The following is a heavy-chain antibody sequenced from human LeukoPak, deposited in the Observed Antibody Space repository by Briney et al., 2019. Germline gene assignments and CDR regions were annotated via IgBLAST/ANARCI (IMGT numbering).Heavy chain of an antibody. V-gene: IGHV1-69-2*01. Sequence: GATVKISCKASGYTFTDYYMHWVQQAPGKGLEWMGRVDPEDGETIYAEKFQGRVTITADTSTDTAYMELSSLRSEDTAVYYCALSGYYHGSGSNPFDYWGQGTLVTVSS. J-gene: IGHJ4*02. CDR1: GYTFTDYY. CDR2: VDPEDGET. CDR3: ALSGYYHGSGSNPFDY. D-gene: IGHD3-10*01.